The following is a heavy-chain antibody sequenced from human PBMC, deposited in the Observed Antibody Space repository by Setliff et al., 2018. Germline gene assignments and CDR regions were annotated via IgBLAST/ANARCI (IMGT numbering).Heavy chain of an antibody. CDR3: ARDGASWLNWFDP. Sequence: ASVKVSCKTSGYTFTDYYIHWVRQAPGEGLEWMGWLNPKNNDTSYAQKFLGRVTMTRDTSITAAYLELSSLRYDDTAVYYCARDGASWLNWFDPWGQGTLVTVSS. D-gene: IGHD2-2*01. V-gene: IGHV1-2*02. J-gene: IGHJ5*02. CDR1: GYTFTDYY. CDR2: LNPKNNDT.